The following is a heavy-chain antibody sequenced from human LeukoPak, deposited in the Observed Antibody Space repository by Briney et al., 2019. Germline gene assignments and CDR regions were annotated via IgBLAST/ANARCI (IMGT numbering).Heavy chain of an antibody. V-gene: IGHV1-69*06. Sequence: ASVNVSCKASGGTFSSYAISWVRQAAGQGLEWIGGIIPIFGTANYAQKLEGRVTISADKSTSTAYMELSSLRSEDTAVYYCASCRSTSCRPYYYYYGMDVWGKGTTVTVSS. D-gene: IGHD2-2*01. CDR2: IIPIFGTA. J-gene: IGHJ6*04. CDR3: ASCRSTSCRPYYYYYGMDV. CDR1: GGTFSSYA.